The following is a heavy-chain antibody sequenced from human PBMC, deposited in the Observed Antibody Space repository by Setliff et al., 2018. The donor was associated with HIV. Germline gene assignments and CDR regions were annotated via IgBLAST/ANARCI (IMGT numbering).Heavy chain of an antibody. CDR3: ARLGYCTGGSCYYYYMDV. CDR1: GFTFSSYS. J-gene: IGHJ6*03. CDR2: ISSSSSYI. Sequence: GGSLRLSCAASGFTFSSYSMNWVRQAPGKGLEWVSSISSSSSYIYYADSVKGRFTISRDNAKNSLYLQMNSLRAEDTAVYYCARLGYCTGGSCYYYYMDVWGKGTTVTVSS. D-gene: IGHD2-15*01. V-gene: IGHV3-21*01.